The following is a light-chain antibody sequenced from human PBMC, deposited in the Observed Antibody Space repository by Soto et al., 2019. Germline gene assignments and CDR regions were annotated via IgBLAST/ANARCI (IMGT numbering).Light chain of an antibody. Sequence: DIQMTQSPSTLSASVGDRVTITCRASQSISTWLAWYQQKPGKAPNLLIYDASSLERGVPSRFSGSGSGTEFTLTLSSLQPDDFATYYCQQYNSYTFGQGTKLEIK. CDR1: QSISTW. J-gene: IGKJ2*01. CDR3: QQYNSYT. CDR2: DAS. V-gene: IGKV1-5*01.